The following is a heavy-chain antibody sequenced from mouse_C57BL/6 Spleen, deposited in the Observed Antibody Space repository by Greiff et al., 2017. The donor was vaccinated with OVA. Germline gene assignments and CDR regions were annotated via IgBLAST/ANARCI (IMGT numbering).Heavy chain of an antibody. CDR1: GYTFTSYW. CDR2: IDPSDSYT. J-gene: IGHJ2*01. CDR3: ARRYFDY. V-gene: IGHV1-69*01. Sequence: QVQLQQPGAELVMPGASVKLSCKASGYTFTSYWMHWVKQRPGQGLEWIGEIDPSDSYTNYNQKFKGKSTLTVDKSSSTAYMQLSSLTSEGSAVYYCARRYFDYWGQGTTLTVSS.